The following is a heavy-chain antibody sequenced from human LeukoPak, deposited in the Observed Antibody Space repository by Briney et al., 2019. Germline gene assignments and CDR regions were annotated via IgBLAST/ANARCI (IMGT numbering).Heavy chain of an antibody. Sequence: SVKVSCKASGGTFSSYAISWVRQARGQGLEWMGGIIPIFGIANYAQKFQGRVMVTADKSTSTAYMELSSLRSEDTAVYYCAGGYCSSTSCYVEDWFDPWGQGTLVTVSS. CDR2: IIPIFGIA. CDR3: AGGYCSSTSCYVEDWFDP. D-gene: IGHD2-2*01. V-gene: IGHV1-69*10. CDR1: GGTFSSYA. J-gene: IGHJ5*02.